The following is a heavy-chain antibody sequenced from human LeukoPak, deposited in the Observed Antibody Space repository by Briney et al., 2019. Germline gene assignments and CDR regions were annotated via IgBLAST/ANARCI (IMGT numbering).Heavy chain of an antibody. CDR1: GYTFTDYY. CDR3: ARSFRLPPDY. D-gene: IGHD5/OR15-5a*01. Sequence: ASVKVSCKASGYTFTDYYIHWVRQAPGQGLEWMGWINPKTGGTYYAQKFQGRVTMTRDTSISTAYMELSRLRSDDTAVYYCARSFRLPPDYWGQGTLVTVSS. CDR2: INPKTGGT. J-gene: IGHJ4*02. V-gene: IGHV1-2*02.